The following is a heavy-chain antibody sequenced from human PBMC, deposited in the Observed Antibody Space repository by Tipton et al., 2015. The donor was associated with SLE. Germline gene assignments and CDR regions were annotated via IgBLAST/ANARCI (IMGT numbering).Heavy chain of an antibody. Sequence: SLRLSCAASGFPFSDYYMSWVRQAPGKGLEWISYITSGGDIVYYSESVKGRFTISRDNAKNSLHLQMDSLRAEDTAVYYCAREYPYSTSSYFDFWGLGTLVTVSS. V-gene: IGHV3-11*04. CDR1: GFPFSDYY. J-gene: IGHJ4*02. CDR2: ITSGGDIV. D-gene: IGHD6-6*01. CDR3: AREYPYSTSSYFDF.